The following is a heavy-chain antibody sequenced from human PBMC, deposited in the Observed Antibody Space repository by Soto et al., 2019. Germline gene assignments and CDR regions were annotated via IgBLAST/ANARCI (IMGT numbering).Heavy chain of an antibody. D-gene: IGHD3-16*01. CDR1: GGTFSSYT. V-gene: IGHV1-69*02. Sequence: ASVKVSCKASGGTFSSYTISRVRQAPGQGLEWMGRIIPILGIANYAQKFQGRVTITADKSTSTAYMELSSLRSEDTTVYYCARGAQTSDYYYYMDVWGKGTTVTVSS. CDR3: ARGAQTSDYYYYMDV. J-gene: IGHJ6*03. CDR2: IIPILGIA.